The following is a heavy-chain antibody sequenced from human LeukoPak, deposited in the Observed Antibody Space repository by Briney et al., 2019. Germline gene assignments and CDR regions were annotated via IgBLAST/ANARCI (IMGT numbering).Heavy chain of an antibody. D-gene: IGHD3-16*01. CDR2: ISWNSGSI. V-gene: IGHV3-9*03. CDR1: GFTFDDYA. Sequence: GGSLRLSCAASGFTFDDYAMHWVRQAPGKGLEWVSGISWNSGSIGYADSVKGRFTISRDNAKTSLYLQMTSLRAEDMALYYCAKAINRGGGFDYWGQGTLVTVSS. CDR3: AKAINRGGGFDY. J-gene: IGHJ4*02.